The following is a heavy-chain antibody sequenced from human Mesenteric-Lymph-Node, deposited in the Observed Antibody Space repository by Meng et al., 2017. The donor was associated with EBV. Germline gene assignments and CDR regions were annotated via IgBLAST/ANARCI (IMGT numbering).Heavy chain of an antibody. V-gene: IGHV4-34*01. CDR3: ARGMATII. J-gene: IGHJ4*02. CDR2: INHSGST. Sequence: QVALQQWGEGLLKPSATLSLTCAVYGGSFSGYYWSGIRQPPGKGLEWIGEINHSGSTNYNPSLKSRVTISVDTSKNQFSLKLSSVTAANTAVYYCARGMATIIWGQGTLVTVSS. CDR1: GGSFSGYY. D-gene: IGHD5-24*01.